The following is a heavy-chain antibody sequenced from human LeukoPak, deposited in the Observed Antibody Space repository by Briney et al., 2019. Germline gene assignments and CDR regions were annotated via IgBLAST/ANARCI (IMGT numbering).Heavy chain of an antibody. CDR1: GFTFSSYG. Sequence: GRSLRLSCAASGFTFSSYGMHWVRQAPGKGLEWVAVIWYDGSNKYYADSVKGRFTISRDNSKNTLYLQMNSLRDEDTAVYYCARTSLRTFHIWGQGTMVTVSS. J-gene: IGHJ3*02. V-gene: IGHV3-33*01. CDR2: IWYDGSNK. CDR3: ARTSLRTFHI.